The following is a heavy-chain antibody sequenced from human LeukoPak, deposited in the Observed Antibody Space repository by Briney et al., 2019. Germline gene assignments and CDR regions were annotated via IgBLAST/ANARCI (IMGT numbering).Heavy chain of an antibody. CDR3: ARTGYDILTGYPAFDY. Sequence: SETLSLTCAVYGGSFSGYYWSWIRQPPGKGLEWIGEINHSGSTNYNPSLKSRVTISVDTSKNQFSLKLSSVTAADTAVYYCARTGYDILTGYPAFDYWGQGTLVTVSS. D-gene: IGHD3-9*01. J-gene: IGHJ4*02. V-gene: IGHV4-34*01. CDR2: INHSGST. CDR1: GGSFSGYY.